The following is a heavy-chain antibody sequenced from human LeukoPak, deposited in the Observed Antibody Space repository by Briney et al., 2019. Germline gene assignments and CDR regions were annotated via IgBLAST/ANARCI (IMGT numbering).Heavy chain of an antibody. V-gene: IGHV4-30-4*01. J-gene: IGHJ4*02. CDR1: GGSISSGDYY. Sequence: PSETLSLTCTVSGGSISSGDYYWSWVRQPPGKGLEWIGYIYYSGSTYYNPSLKSRVTISIDRSKNQFSLKLSSVTAADTAVYYCARGGFNDGIDYWGQGTLVTVSS. D-gene: IGHD3-10*01. CDR2: IYYSGST. CDR3: ARGGFNDGIDY.